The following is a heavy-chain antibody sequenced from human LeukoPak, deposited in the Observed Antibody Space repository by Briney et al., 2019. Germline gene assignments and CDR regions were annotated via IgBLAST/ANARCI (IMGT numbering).Heavy chain of an antibody. Sequence: GGSLRLSCAASGFTFSSYGMHWVRQAPGKGLEWVAVISYDGSNKYYADSVKGRFTISRGNSKNTLYLQMNSLRAEDTAVYYCAKDRAVTGNYWGQGTLVTVSS. CDR3: AKDRAVTGNY. CDR1: GFTFSSYG. J-gene: IGHJ4*02. V-gene: IGHV3-30*18. CDR2: ISYDGSNK. D-gene: IGHD2-21*02.